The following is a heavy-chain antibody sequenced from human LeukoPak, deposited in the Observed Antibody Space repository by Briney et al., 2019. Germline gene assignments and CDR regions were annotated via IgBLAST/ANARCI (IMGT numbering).Heavy chain of an antibody. J-gene: IGHJ4*02. CDR2: INWNGGST. CDR1: GFTFDDYG. D-gene: IGHD3-10*01. CDR3: TGNYYGSGSYADFDY. V-gene: IGHV3-20*04. Sequence: RPGGSLRLSCAASGFTFDDYGMSWVRQAPGKGLEWVSGINWNGGSTGYADSVKGRFTISRDNAKNSLYLQMNSLRAEDTALYYCTGNYYGSGSYADFDYWGQGTLVTASS.